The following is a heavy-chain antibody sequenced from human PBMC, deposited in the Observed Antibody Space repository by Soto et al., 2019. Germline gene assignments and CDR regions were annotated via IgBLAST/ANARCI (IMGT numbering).Heavy chain of an antibody. CDR2: IVVGSGNT. J-gene: IGHJ6*02. Sequence: GPSVKVSCKASGGTFSSYAISWVRQAPGQRLEWIGWIVVGSGNTNYAQKFQERVTITRDMSTSTAYMELSSLRSEDTAVYYCAADPVSYYYGMDVWGQGTTVTV. V-gene: IGHV1-58*02. CDR1: GGTFSSYA. CDR3: AADPVSYYYGMDV.